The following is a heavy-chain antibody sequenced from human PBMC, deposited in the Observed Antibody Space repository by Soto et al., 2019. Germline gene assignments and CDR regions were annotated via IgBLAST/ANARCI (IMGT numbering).Heavy chain of an antibody. CDR3: ATHVQLERRGPFDY. J-gene: IGHJ4*02. D-gene: IGHD1-1*01. V-gene: IGHV1-69*13. CDR2: IIPIFGTA. CDR1: GGTFSSYA. Sequence: VASVKVSCKASGGTFSSYAISWVRQAPGQGLEWMGGIIPIFGTANYAQKFQGRVTITADESTSTAYMELSSLRSEDTAVYYCATHVQLERRGPFDYWGQGTLVTVSS.